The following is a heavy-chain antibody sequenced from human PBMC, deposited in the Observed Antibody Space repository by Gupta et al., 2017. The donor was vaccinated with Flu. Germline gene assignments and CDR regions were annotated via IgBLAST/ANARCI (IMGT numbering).Heavy chain of an antibody. D-gene: IGHD2-2*01. Sequence: GVHWVRQAPGKVLEWVAVIWYDGSNKYYADSVTGRFNISRDNSKNTLYLQMNSLRAEDTAVYYFVRAAVGGSEGDYWGQGTLVTVSS. CDR3: VRAAVGGSEGDY. CDR1: G. V-gene: IGHV3-33*01. J-gene: IGHJ4*02. CDR2: IWYDGSNK.